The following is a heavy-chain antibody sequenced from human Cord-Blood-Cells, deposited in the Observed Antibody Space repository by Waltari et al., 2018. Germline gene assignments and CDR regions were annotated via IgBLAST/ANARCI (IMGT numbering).Heavy chain of an antibody. CDR2: FYTSGST. D-gene: IGHD6-13*01. J-gene: IGHJ5*02. V-gene: IGHV4-4*07. Sequence: QVQLQESGPGLVKPSETLSLTCTVSGGSISSYYWSWIRQPAGKGLEWIGRFYTSGSTNYNPSRKSRVTMSVDTSKNQFSLKLSSVTAADTAVYYCARVMQLGDGLGWFDPWGQGTLVTVSS. CDR1: GGSISSYY. CDR3: ARVMQLGDGLGWFDP.